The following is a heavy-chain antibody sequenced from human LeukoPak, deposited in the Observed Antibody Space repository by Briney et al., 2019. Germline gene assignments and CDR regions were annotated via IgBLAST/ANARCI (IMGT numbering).Heavy chain of an antibody. Sequence: SETLSLTCTVSGGSISSYYWSWIRQPPGKGLEWIGYIYYSGSTNYNPSLKSRVTISVDTSKNQFSLKLSSVTAADTAVYYCARQDGTTRGDAFDIWGQGTMVTVSS. CDR3: ARQDGTTRGDAFDI. CDR2: IYYSGST. J-gene: IGHJ3*02. CDR1: GGSISSYY. D-gene: IGHD1-1*01. V-gene: IGHV4-59*08.